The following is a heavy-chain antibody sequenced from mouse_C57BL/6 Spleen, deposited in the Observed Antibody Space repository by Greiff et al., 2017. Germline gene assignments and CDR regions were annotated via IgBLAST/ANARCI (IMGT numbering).Heavy chain of an antibody. CDR1: GYTFTSYW. CDR2: IDPSDSYT. CDR3: ARSLPLNFDY. J-gene: IGHJ2*01. Sequence: VQLKQPGAELVMPGASVKLSCKASGYTFTSYWMHWVKQRPGQGLEWIGEIDPSDSYTNYNQKFKGKSTLTVDKSSSTAYMQLSSLTSEDSAVYYCARSLPLNFDYWGQGTTLTVSS. V-gene: IGHV1-69*01.